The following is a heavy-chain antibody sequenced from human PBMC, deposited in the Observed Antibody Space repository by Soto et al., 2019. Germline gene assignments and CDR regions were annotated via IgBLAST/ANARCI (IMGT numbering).Heavy chain of an antibody. Sequence: QAHLQESGPRLVKPSETLSLTCTVSGGSISNYYWSWIRQPPGRGLEWIGHIFYSGSTNYNPALKSRVTISVDPSKSQFSLKLSSVTAADMAVYYWAKDSGYNYGYFRWFDPWGQGTLVTVSS. J-gene: IGHJ5*02. D-gene: IGHD5-18*01. CDR2: IFYSGST. CDR3: AKDSGYNYGYFRWFDP. CDR1: GGSISNYY. V-gene: IGHV4-59*01.